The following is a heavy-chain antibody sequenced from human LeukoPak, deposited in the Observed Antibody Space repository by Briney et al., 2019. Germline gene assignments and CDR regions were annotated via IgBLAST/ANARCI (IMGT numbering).Heavy chain of an antibody. Sequence: SETLSLTCTVSGGSISSGSYYWSWIRQPAGKGLEWIGRIYTSGSTNYNPSLKSRVTISVDTSKNQFSLKLSSVTAADTAVYYCARESYDFWSGYYTTFEEHWFDPWGQGTLVTVSS. V-gene: IGHV4-61*02. D-gene: IGHD3-3*01. CDR3: ARESYDFWSGYYTTFEEHWFDP. CDR2: IYTSGST. CDR1: GGSISSGSYY. J-gene: IGHJ5*02.